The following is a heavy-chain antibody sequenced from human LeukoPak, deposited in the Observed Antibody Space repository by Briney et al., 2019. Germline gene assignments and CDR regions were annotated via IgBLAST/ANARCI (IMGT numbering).Heavy chain of an antibody. CDR1: GFTFSTYA. V-gene: IGHV3-30*15. Sequence: GGSLRLSCAASGFTFSTYAMPWVRQARGRGLEWVALMSYDGSHQYYAGSVKGRFTISRDNFNYTVFLQMSSLRTDDTAVYFCVRQRVGYFRSWGQGTLVTVSS. CDR2: MSYDGSHQ. D-gene: IGHD2/OR15-2a*01. CDR3: VRQRVGYFRS. J-gene: IGHJ5*02.